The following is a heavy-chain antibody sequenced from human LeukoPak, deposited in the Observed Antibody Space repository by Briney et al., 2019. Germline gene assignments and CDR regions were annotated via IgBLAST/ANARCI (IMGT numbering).Heavy chain of an antibody. CDR1: GFTFSSYE. Sequence: PGGSLRLSCAASGFTFSSYEMNWVRQAPGKGLEWVAGISDSGGSTKYADSVKGRFTISRDNPKNTLYLQMNSLRAEDTAVYFCAKRGVVIRVILVGFHKEAYYFESWGQGALVTVSS. J-gene: IGHJ4*02. CDR3: AKRGVVIRVILVGFHKEAYYFES. CDR2: ISDSGGST. D-gene: IGHD3/OR15-3a*01. V-gene: IGHV3-23*01.